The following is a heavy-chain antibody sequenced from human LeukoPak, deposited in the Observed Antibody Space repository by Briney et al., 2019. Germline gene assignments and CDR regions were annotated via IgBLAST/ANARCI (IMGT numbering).Heavy chain of an antibody. D-gene: IGHD3-10*01. Sequence: GESLQFSCKGSGYSFTSYWIGWVRQMPGKGLEWLVIIYPGDSDTRYSPSFQGQVTISADKSISTAYLQWSSLKASDTAMYYCARLHGGSGSYDLDYWGQGTLVTVSS. CDR1: GYSFTSYW. CDR3: ARLHGGSGSYDLDY. J-gene: IGHJ4*02. CDR2: IYPGDSDT. V-gene: IGHV5-51*01.